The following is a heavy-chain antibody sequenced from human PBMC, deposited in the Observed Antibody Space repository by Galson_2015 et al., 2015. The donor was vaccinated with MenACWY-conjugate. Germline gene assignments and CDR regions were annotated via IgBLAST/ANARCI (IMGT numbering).Heavy chain of an antibody. CDR2: IIPIFGTA. Sequence: SVKVSCKASGGTFSSYAISWVRQAPGQGLEWMGGIIPIFGTANYAQKFQGRVTITADKSTSTAYMELSSLRSEDTAVYYCARVEVTGSSSSPPGGDYWGQGTLVTVSS. J-gene: IGHJ4*02. V-gene: IGHV1-69*06. CDR1: GGTFSSYA. D-gene: IGHD6-6*01. CDR3: ARVEVTGSSSSPPGGDY.